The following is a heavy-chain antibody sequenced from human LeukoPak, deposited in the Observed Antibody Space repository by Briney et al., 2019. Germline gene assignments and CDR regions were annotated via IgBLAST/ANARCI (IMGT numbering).Heavy chain of an antibody. D-gene: IGHD3-3*01. J-gene: IGHJ6*03. CDR3: AGGITIFGVVIRPRDYYYMDV. CDR1: GGTFSSYA. Sequence: GASVKVSCKASGGTFSSYAISWVRQAPGQGLEWMGGIIPIFGTANYAQKFQGRVTITTDESTSTAYMELSSLRSEDTAVYYCAGGITIFGVVIRPRDYYYMDVWGKGTTVTVSS. CDR2: IIPIFGTA. V-gene: IGHV1-69*05.